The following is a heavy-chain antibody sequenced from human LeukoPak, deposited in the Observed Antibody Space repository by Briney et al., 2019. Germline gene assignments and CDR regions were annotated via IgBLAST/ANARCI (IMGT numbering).Heavy chain of an antibody. D-gene: IGHD3-22*01. CDR2: ISGSGGST. Sequence: GGSLRLSCAASGFTFSSYAMSWVRQAPGKGLEWVSAISGSGGSTYYADSVKGRFTISRDNSKNTLYLQMNSLRAEDTAVYYCAKRLYYYDSSGSSPGYWGQGTLVTVSS. CDR3: AKRLYYYDSSGSSPGY. V-gene: IGHV3-23*01. J-gene: IGHJ4*02. CDR1: GFTFSSYA.